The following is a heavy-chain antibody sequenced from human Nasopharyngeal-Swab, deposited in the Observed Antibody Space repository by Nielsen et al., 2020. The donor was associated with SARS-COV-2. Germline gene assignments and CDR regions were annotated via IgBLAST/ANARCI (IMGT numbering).Heavy chain of an antibody. CDR2: VSGRGDST. J-gene: IGHJ5*01. CDR1: GFNFSCCA. CDR3: AKARGGNWIDP. V-gene: IGHV3-23*01. D-gene: IGHD3-16*01. Sequence: GESLKISCAASGFNFSCCAMTWVRQAPGKGLEWVSAVSGRGDSTYYADSVKGRFTISRDNSKNTVYLQMNSLRAEDTAVYYCAKARGGNWIDPWGQGTLVTVSS.